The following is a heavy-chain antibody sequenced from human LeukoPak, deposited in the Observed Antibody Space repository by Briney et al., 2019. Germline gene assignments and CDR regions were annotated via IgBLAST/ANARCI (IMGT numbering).Heavy chain of an antibody. Sequence: GGSLRLSCEASGFTFTTYWMTWVRQAPGKGLEWVANIKEDGSEKNYVDPVKGRFTISRDNAKNSLYLQMNSLRAEDTAVYYCASVGLGLVLDNWGQGTLVTVSS. CDR1: GFTFTTYW. D-gene: IGHD6-19*01. V-gene: IGHV3-7*01. CDR3: ASVGLGLVLDN. J-gene: IGHJ4*02. CDR2: IKEDGSEK.